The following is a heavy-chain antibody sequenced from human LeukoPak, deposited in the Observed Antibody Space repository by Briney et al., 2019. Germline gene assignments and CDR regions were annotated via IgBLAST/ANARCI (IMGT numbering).Heavy chain of an antibody. CDR1: GFTFSSFV. CDR2: IWYDGSNK. D-gene: IGHD5-12*01. J-gene: IGHJ4*02. Sequence: GRSLRLSCAASGFTFSSFVMHWVRQAPGKGLEWVAVIWYDGSNKYYADSVKGRFTISRDNSKNTLYLQMNSLRAEDTAVYYCARGPSAYPKCFDYWGQGTLVTVSS. V-gene: IGHV3-33*01. CDR3: ARGPSAYPKCFDY.